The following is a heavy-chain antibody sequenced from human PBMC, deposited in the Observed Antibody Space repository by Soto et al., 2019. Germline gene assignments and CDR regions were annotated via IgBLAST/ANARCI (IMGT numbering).Heavy chain of an antibody. CDR1: GGTFNSYA. CDR2: IIPIFRST. CDR3: AGVLHPPYGSGWCSLYWYFDL. V-gene: IGHV1-69*06. J-gene: IGHJ2*01. Sequence: QVQLVQSGAEVKKPGSSVKVSCKASGGTFNSYALTWVRQAPGHGLEWMGGIIPIFRSTNYAQKFQGRVTITANRSTSTAYMELSSLRSDETAVYYCAGVLHPPYGSGWCSLYWYFDLWGRGTLVTVSS. D-gene: IGHD6-19*01.